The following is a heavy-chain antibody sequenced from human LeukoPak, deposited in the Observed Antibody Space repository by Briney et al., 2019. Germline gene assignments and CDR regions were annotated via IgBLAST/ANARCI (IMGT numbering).Heavy chain of an antibody. CDR2: ISSSSSYI. D-gene: IGHD6-13*01. V-gene: IGHV3-21*01. Sequence: GGSLRLSCAASGFTFSSYSMNWVRQAPGKGLEWVSSISSSSSYIYYADSVKGRFTISRDNAKNSLYLQMNSLRAEDTAVYYCARFTAAGTANFDYWGQGTLVTVSS. CDR3: ARFTAAGTANFDY. CDR1: GFTFSSYS. J-gene: IGHJ4*02.